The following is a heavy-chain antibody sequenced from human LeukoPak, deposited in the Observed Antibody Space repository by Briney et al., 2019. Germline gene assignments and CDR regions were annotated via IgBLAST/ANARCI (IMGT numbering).Heavy chain of an antibody. Sequence: PGGSLRLSCAASGFSFSSYAMSWVRQAPGNGLEWVSGISGGGETTYYSDSVKGRFTISRDSSKNTLYLQMNSLRVEDATIYYRAKYGAAQTYYNYGMDVWGRGATVTVSS. V-gene: IGHV3-23*01. CDR2: ISGGGETT. J-gene: IGHJ6*02. D-gene: IGHD4/OR15-4a*01. CDR1: GFSFSSYA. CDR3: AKYGAAQTYYNYGMDV.